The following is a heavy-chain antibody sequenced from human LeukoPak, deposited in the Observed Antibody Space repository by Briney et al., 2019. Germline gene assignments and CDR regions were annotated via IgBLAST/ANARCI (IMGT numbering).Heavy chain of an antibody. V-gene: IGHV1-24*01. CDR3: ADQVGATRDLDY. CDR1: GYSLTELS. Sequence: ASVKVSCKVFGYSLTELSMHWVRQAPGKGLEWMGGFDPEDGEIIYAQKFQGRVTMTEDTSTDTAYMELSSQRSEDTAVYYCADQVGATRDLDYWGQGTLVTVSS. D-gene: IGHD1-26*01. CDR2: FDPEDGEI. J-gene: IGHJ4*02.